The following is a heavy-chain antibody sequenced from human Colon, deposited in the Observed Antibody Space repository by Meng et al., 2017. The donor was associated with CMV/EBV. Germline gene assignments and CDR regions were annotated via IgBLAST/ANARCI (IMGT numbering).Heavy chain of an antibody. V-gene: IGHV4-30-4*08. Sequence: LRLSCTVSGGSISSGDYYWSWIRQPPGEGLEWIGYIYYSGSTYYNPSLKSRVTISVDTSKNQFSLKLSSVTAADTAVYYCARESLTEGYWGQGTLVTVSS. CDR2: IYYSGST. J-gene: IGHJ4*02. CDR1: GGSISSGDYY. CDR3: ARESLTEGY.